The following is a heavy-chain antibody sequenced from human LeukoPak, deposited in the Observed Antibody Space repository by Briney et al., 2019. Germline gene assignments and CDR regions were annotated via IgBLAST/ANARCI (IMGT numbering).Heavy chain of an antibody. J-gene: IGHJ4*02. V-gene: IGHV3-23*01. CDR3: ARDLSGIAGYTYGRGIDY. CDR2: ISGSGGHT. D-gene: IGHD5-18*01. Sequence: GGSLRLSCAASGFTFSSYAMTWVRQAPGKGLEWVSAISGSGGHTYYADSVKGRFTISRDNAKTSLYLQMNSLRAEDTAVYYCARDLSGIAGYTYGRGIDYWGQGTLVTVSS. CDR1: GFTFSSYA.